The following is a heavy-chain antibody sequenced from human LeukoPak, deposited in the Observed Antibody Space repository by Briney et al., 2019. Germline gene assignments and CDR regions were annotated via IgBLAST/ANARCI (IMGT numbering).Heavy chain of an antibody. D-gene: IGHD3-9*01. CDR1: GGSISSYY. Sequence: PSETLSLTCTVSGGSISSYYWSWIRQPPGKGLEWIGYIYYSGSTNYNPPLKSRVTISVDTSKNRFSLKLSSVTAADTAVYYCARVRYFDWLSIDYWGQGTLVTVSS. CDR3: ARVRYFDWLSIDY. CDR2: IYYSGST. J-gene: IGHJ4*02. V-gene: IGHV4-59*01.